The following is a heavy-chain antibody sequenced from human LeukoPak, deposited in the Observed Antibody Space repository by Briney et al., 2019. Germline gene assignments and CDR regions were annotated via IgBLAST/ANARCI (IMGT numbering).Heavy chain of an antibody. J-gene: IGHJ4*02. CDR1: GGSISSGDYY. CDR2: IYYSGST. V-gene: IGHV4-30-4*01. Sequence: SETLSLTCTVSGGSISSGDYYWSWIRQPPGKGLEWIGYIYYSGSTYYNPSLKSRVTISVDTSKNQFSLKLSSVTAADTAVYYCARVVVVVVAATHIDYWGQGTLVTVSS. CDR3: ARVVVVVVAATHIDY. D-gene: IGHD2-15*01.